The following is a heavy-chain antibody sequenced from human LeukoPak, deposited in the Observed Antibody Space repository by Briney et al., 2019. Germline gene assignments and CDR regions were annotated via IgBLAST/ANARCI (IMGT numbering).Heavy chain of an antibody. Sequence: SETLSLTCTVSGGSISSYYWSWIRQPPGKGLEWIGRIYTSGSTNYNPSLKSRVTISVDTSKNQFSLKLSSVTAADTAVYYCARSQYQLLLYYYYYYMDVWGKGTTVTISS. CDR3: ARSQYQLLLYYYYYYMDV. CDR1: GGSISSYY. D-gene: IGHD2-2*01. J-gene: IGHJ6*03. V-gene: IGHV4-4*08. CDR2: IYTSGST.